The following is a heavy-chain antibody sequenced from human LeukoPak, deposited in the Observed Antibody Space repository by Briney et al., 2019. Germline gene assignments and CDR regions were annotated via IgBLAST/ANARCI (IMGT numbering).Heavy chain of an antibody. CDR3: ARGDCSSTICYSPMDV. CDR2: IYRSGST. V-gene: IGHV4-38-2*02. D-gene: IGHD2-2*01. CDR1: GYSISCGYY. J-gene: IGHJ6*03. Sequence: SETLSLTCTVSGYSISCGYYWVWIRQPPGKGLEWLGSIYRSGSTNYNPSLKSRVTISVDTSENQFSLKVTSVTAADTAVYYCARGDCSSTICYSPMDVWGKGTTVTVSS.